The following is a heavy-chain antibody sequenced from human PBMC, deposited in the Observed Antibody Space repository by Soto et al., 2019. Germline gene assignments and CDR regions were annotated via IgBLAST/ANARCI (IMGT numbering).Heavy chain of an antibody. J-gene: IGHJ4*02. CDR2: INQDGSER. Sequence: EVQLVESGGGLVQPGGSLRLPCAASGFTFSTYWMTWVRQPPGKGMEWEASINQDGSERYYVDSVRGRFTISRDNAKNSLYLQMNSLRAEDTALYYCVCGGNFFVYWGQGTLVTVSP. D-gene: IGHD3-16*01. V-gene: IGHV3-7*01. CDR1: GFTFSTYW. CDR3: VCGGNFFVY.